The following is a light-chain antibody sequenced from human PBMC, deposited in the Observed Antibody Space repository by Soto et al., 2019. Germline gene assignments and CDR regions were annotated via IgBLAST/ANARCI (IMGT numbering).Light chain of an antibody. CDR2: AAS. J-gene: IGKJ3*01. Sequence: DIQMTQSPSSLSASVGDRVTITCRASQSINSYLNWYQQKPGKAPNLLIYAASTLQSGVPSRFSGSGSGTDFTLTISSLQPEDFATYYCQQIYSAPFTFGPGTKVDIK. CDR1: QSINSY. V-gene: IGKV1-39*01. CDR3: QQIYSAPFT.